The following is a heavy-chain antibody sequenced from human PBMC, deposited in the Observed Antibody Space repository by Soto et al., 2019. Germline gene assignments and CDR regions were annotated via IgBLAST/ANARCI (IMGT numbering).Heavy chain of an antibody. D-gene: IGHD4-17*01. J-gene: IGHJ4*02. CDR3: PTEQGTYYGGNSLGFDY. V-gene: IGHV1-69*08. CDR1: GGTFSSYS. CDR2: IIPILGIP. Sequence: QVQLVQSGAEVRKPGSSVKVSCKASGGTFSSYSINWVRQAPGQGLEWMGRIIPILGIPNYAQRFQGRVTITADQSTSTAHMELSSLRSEDTAVYYCPTEQGTYYGGNSLGFDYWGQGTLVTVSS.